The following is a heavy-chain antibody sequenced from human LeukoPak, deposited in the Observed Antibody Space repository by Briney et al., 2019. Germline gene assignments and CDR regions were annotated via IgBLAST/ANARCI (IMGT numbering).Heavy chain of an antibody. Sequence: GGSLRLSCAASGFTVSSNYMSWVRQAPGKGLEWVSVIYSGGSTYYADSVKGRFTISRDNSKNTLYLQMNSLRAEDTAVYYCAKDPTGVAGSIFDYWGQGTLVTVSS. V-gene: IGHV3-53*01. CDR3: AKDPTGVAGSIFDY. D-gene: IGHD6-19*01. J-gene: IGHJ4*02. CDR2: IYSGGST. CDR1: GFTVSSNY.